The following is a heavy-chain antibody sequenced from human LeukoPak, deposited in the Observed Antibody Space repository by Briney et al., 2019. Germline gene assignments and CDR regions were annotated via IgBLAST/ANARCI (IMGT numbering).Heavy chain of an antibody. J-gene: IGHJ4*02. CDR1: GFTFSNYA. D-gene: IGHD1-20*01. Sequence: AGGSLRPSCAASGFTFSNYAMTWVRQAPGKGLEWVAAISGNGGSTYYADSVKGRFTISRDNSRNTLYLQMNSLRAEDTALYFCAKCDGFDNWNPCPFDYWGQGSLVTVSS. CDR3: AKCDGFDNWNPCPFDY. CDR2: ISGNGGST. V-gene: IGHV3-23*01.